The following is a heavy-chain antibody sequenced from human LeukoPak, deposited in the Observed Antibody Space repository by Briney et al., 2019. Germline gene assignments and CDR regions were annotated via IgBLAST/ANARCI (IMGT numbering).Heavy chain of an antibody. D-gene: IGHD3-3*01. CDR1: GFTFSTYW. V-gene: IGHV3-74*01. J-gene: IGHJ4*02. CDR3: ARGSSTICDY. CDR2: INTDGSST. Sequence: HSGGSLRLSCAASGFTFSTYWMHWVCQAPGKGLVWVSRINTDGSSTSYADSVKGRFTISRDNAKNTLYLQMSSLRAEDTAVYYCARGSSTICDYWGQGTLVTVSS.